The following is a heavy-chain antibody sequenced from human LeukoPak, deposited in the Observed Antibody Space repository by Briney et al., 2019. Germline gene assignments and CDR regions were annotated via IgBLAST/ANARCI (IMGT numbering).Heavy chain of an antibody. Sequence: ASVKVSCKASGYIFTDYYMHWVRQAPGQGFEWMGWIHPKSGGTNYAQKLQGRVTMTTDTSTSTAYMELRSLRSDDTAVYYCARDYSGSYPADYWGQGTLVTVSS. D-gene: IGHD1-26*01. CDR3: ARDYSGSYPADY. J-gene: IGHJ4*02. V-gene: IGHV1-2*02. CDR1: GYIFTDYY. CDR2: IHPKSGGT.